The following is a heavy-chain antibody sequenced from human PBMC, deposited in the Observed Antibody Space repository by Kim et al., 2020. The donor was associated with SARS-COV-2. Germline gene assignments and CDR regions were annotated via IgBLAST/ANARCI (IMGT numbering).Heavy chain of an antibody. V-gene: IGHV1-46*01. Sequence: ASVKVSFKASGYTFTSYYMHWVRQAPGQGLEWMGIINPSGGSTSYAQKFQGRVTMTRDTSTSTVYMELSSLRSEDTAVYYCARDLIGYSSSWYLGTPILYYYGMDVWGQGTTVTVSS. J-gene: IGHJ6*02. CDR3: ARDLIGYSSSWYLGTPILYYYGMDV. CDR2: INPSGGST. D-gene: IGHD6-13*01. CDR1: GYTFTSYY.